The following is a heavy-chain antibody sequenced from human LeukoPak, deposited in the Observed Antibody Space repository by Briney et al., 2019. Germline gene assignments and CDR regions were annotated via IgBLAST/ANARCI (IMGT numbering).Heavy chain of an antibody. CDR1: GFTFSSYW. CDR3: AKAFWDSSTYAFDY. D-gene: IGHD6-13*01. Sequence: GGSLRLSCAASGFTFSSYWMSWVRQAPGKGLEWVSAISGSGGSTYYADSVKGRFTISRDNSKNTLYLQMNSLRAEDTAVYYCAKAFWDSSTYAFDYWGQGTLVTVSS. CDR2: ISGSGGST. J-gene: IGHJ4*02. V-gene: IGHV3-23*01.